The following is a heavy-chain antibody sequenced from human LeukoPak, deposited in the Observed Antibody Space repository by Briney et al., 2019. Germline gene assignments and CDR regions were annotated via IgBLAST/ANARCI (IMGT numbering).Heavy chain of an antibody. V-gene: IGHV3-43*01. Sequence: GGSLRLSWAASGFKFDVYTMHWVRRPPGKGLEGVSFWGWNSDHTSYADSVKGRFTISRDNSKNSLYLEMSSLRIEDTAFYYCAKDFQGIVGATQIDFWGQGTLVTVSS. J-gene: IGHJ4*02. CDR3: AKDFQGIVGATQIDF. CDR2: WGWNSDHT. D-gene: IGHD1-26*01. CDR1: GFKFDVYT.